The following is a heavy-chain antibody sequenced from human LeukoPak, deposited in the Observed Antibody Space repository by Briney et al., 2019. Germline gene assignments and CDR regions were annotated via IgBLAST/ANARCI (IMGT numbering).Heavy chain of an antibody. V-gene: IGHV3-21*01. D-gene: IGHD3-9*01. CDR2: ISSSSSYI. J-gene: IGHJ5*02. CDR3: ARDKLLTGYLNWFDP. CDR1: GFTFSSYS. Sequence: PGGSLRLSCAASGFTFSSYSMNWVRQAPGKGLEWVSSISSSSSYIYYADSVKGRFTISRDNAKNSLYLQMNSLRAEDTAVYYCARDKLLTGYLNWFDPWGQGTLVTVSS.